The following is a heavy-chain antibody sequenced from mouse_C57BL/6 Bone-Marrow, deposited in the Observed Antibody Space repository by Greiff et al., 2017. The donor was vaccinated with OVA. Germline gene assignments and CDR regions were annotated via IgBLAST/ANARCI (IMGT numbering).Heavy chain of an antibody. CDR2: ISNGGGST. V-gene: IGHV5-12*01. CDR1: GFTFSDYY. CDR3: ARHRLITTVVRYFDV. D-gene: IGHD1-1*01. Sequence: EVQRVESGGGLVQPGGSLKLSCAASGFTFSDYYMYWVRQTPEKRLEWVAYISNGGGSTYYPDTVKGRFTITRDNAKNTLYLQMSRLKSEDTAMYYCARHRLITTVVRYFDVWGTGTTVTVSS. J-gene: IGHJ1*03.